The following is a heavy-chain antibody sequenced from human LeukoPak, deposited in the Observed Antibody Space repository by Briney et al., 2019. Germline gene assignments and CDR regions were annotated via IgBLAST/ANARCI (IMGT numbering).Heavy chain of an antibody. CDR2: INPNSGGT. CDR3: ARERAGLPIDY. Sequence: APVKVSCKASGYTFTGYYMHWVRQAPGQGLEWMGRINPNSGGTNYAQKFQGRVTMTRDTSISTAYMELSRLRSDDTAVYYCARERAGLPIDYWGQGTLVTVSS. V-gene: IGHV1-2*06. CDR1: GYTFTGYY. D-gene: IGHD2-15*01. J-gene: IGHJ4*02.